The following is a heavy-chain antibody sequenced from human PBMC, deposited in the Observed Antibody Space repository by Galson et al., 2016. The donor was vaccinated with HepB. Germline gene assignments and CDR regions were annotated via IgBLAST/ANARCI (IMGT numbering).Heavy chain of an antibody. V-gene: IGHV4-39*01. J-gene: IGHJ4*02. CDR3: VSTSRYSFCSTSSCYFDY. CDR2: KYYGGST. Sequence: SETLSLTCTVSGGSISIDSHYWGWIRQPPGKGLEWIGTKYYGGSTYYNPSLQSRVTITVDTSQRQVSLRLSPVTAADTAVYYCVSTSRYSFCSTSSCYFDYWGQGTLVTVSS. CDR1: GGSISIDSHY. D-gene: IGHD2-2*01.